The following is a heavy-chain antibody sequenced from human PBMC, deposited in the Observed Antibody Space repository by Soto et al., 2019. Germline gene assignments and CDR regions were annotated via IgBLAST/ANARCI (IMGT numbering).Heavy chain of an antibody. V-gene: IGHV3-21*01. CDR1: GFTFGTYS. J-gene: IGHJ6*02. Sequence: GGSLRLSCVGSGFTFGTYSINWVRQAPGKGLEWVSSISSRSDIYYADSVKGRFTISRDNAKNSVSLQMNSLRAEDTAVYYCAREYTAWPLAYGLDVWGQGTTVTVSS. CDR3: AREYTAWPLAYGLDV. CDR2: ISSRSDI. D-gene: IGHD2-2*02.